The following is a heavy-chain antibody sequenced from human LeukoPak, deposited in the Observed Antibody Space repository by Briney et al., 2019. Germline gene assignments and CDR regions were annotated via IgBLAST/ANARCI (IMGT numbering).Heavy chain of an antibody. J-gene: IGHJ3*02. CDR1: GFTFSSYS. D-gene: IGHD3-10*01. CDR3: AREGSQGAFDI. Sequence: GGSLRLSCAASGFTFSSYSMNWVRQAPGKGLEWVSSISSSSSYIYYADSVKGRFTISRDNAKNSLYLQMNSLRAEDTAVYYCAREGSQGAFDIWGQGTMVTVFS. V-gene: IGHV3-21*01. CDR2: ISSSSSYI.